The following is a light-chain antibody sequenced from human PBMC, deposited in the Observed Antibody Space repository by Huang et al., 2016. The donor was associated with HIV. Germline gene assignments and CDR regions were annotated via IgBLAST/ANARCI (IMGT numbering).Light chain of an antibody. V-gene: IGKV3-15*01. CDR2: GAS. CDR1: QSVSSN. CDR3: QQYNNWPRT. J-gene: IGKJ1*01. Sequence: EIVMTQSPATLSVSPGERATLSWRASQSVSSNLAWYQQKPGQAPRLLIYGASLRATGIPARFSGSGSGTEFTLTISSLQSEDFAVYYCQQYNNWPRTFGQGTKVEIK.